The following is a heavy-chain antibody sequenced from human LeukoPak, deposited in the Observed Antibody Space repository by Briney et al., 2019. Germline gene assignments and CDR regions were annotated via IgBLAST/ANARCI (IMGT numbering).Heavy chain of an antibody. V-gene: IGHV3-20*04. D-gene: IGHD3-22*01. CDR2: INWNGGST. J-gene: IGHJ1*01. Sequence: GGSLRLSCAASGLTFDDYGMSWVRQAPGKGLEWVSGINWNGGSTGYADSVKGRFTISRDNAKNSLYLQMNSLRAEDTALYYCAREPYYYDSSMVYFQHWGQGTLVTVSS. CDR3: AREPYYYDSSMVYFQH. CDR1: GLTFDDYG.